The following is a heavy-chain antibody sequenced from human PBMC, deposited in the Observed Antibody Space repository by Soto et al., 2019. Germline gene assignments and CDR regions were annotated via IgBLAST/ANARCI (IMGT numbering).Heavy chain of an antibody. V-gene: IGHV4-59*01. J-gene: IGHJ3*02. CDR2: IYYSGST. D-gene: IGHD4-17*01. CDR1: GGSISSYY. CDR3: ARTGILHKWRQKETGDYVVWAFDI. Sequence: QVQLQESGPGLVKPSETLSLTCTVSGGSISSYYWSWIGQPPGKGLEWIGYIYYSGSTNYNPSLKSRVTISVDTSKNQFSLKLSSVTAADTAVYYCARTGILHKWRQKETGDYVVWAFDIWGQGTMVTVSS.